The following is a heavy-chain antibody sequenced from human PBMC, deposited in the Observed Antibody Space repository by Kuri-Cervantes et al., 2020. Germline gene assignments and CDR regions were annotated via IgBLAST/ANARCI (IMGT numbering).Heavy chain of an antibody. CDR1: GFTFSRYA. Sequence: GGSLRLSCAASGFTFSRYAMHWVRQAPGKGLEWVALISYDANNKYYVDSVKGRFTISRDNSKNALYLQMNSLRAEDTAVYYCARDMSPWHVYYYYMDVWGKGTTVTVSS. V-gene: IGHV3-30-3*01. D-gene: IGHD3-16*01. CDR3: ARDMSPWHVYYYYMDV. J-gene: IGHJ6*03. CDR2: ISYDANNK.